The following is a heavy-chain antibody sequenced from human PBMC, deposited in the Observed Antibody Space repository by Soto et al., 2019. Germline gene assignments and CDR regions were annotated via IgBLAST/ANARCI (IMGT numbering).Heavy chain of an antibody. CDR3: ARAYSSSLTYWYFDL. CDR1: GGTFSSYT. Sequence: QVQLVQSGAEVKKPGSSVKVSCKASGGTFSSYTISWVRQAPGQGLEWMGRIIPILGIANYAQKFQGRVTINADKSTSTAYMELSSLRAEDTAVYYCARAYSSSLTYWYFDLWGRGTLVTVSS. CDR2: IIPILGIA. D-gene: IGHD6-13*01. J-gene: IGHJ2*01. V-gene: IGHV1-69*02.